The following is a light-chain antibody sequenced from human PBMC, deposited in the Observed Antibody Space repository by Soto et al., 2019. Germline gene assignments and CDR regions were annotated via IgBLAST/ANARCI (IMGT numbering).Light chain of an antibody. V-gene: IGKV2-28*01. J-gene: IGKJ5*01. CDR2: LGS. Sequence: EIVMTQSPLSLPVTPGEPASISCRSSQSLLQSNGYNYLDWYLQKPGQSPQLLIYLGSNRASGVPDRFSGSGSGTDFTLKISRVEAEDVGVYYCMQALQTVTFGQGTRLEIK. CDR3: MQALQTVT. CDR1: QSLLQSNGYNY.